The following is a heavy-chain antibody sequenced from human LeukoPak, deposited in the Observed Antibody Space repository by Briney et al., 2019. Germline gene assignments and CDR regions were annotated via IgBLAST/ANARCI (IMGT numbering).Heavy chain of an antibody. Sequence: SETLSLTCAVSGGCISSGGYSWSWIRQPPGKGLEWIGYIYHSGSTYYNPSLKSRVTISVDRSKNQFSLKLSSVTAADTAVYYCARATRGPFDYWGQGTLVTVSS. CDR2: IYHSGST. CDR3: ARATRGPFDY. CDR1: GGCISSGGYS. J-gene: IGHJ4*02. D-gene: IGHD2-2*01. V-gene: IGHV4-30-2*01.